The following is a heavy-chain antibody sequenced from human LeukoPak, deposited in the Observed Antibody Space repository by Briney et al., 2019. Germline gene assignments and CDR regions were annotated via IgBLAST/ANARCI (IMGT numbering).Heavy chain of an antibody. CDR3: TTDAVVNYDY. V-gene: IGHV3-15*01. CDR1: GFTFSDYY. Sequence: GGSLRLSCAASGFTFSDYYMSWVRQAPGKGLEWVGRIKSKTDGGTTDYAAPVKGRFTISRDDSKNTLYLQMNSLKTEDTAVYYCTTDAVVNYDYWGQGTLVTVSS. J-gene: IGHJ4*02. CDR2: IKSKTDGGTT. D-gene: IGHD2-2*01.